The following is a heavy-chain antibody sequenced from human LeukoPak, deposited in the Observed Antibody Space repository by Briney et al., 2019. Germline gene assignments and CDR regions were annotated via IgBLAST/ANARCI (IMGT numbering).Heavy chain of an antibody. CDR3: ARLPTLWFGETGFDY. Sequence: PSETLSLTCAVYGGSFSGYYWSWIRQPPGKGLEWIGEINHSGSTNYNPSLKSRVTISVDTSKNQFSLKLGSVTAADTAVYYCARLPTLWFGETGFDYWGQGVLVTVSS. V-gene: IGHV4-34*01. J-gene: IGHJ4*02. CDR2: INHSGST. CDR1: GGSFSGYY. D-gene: IGHD3-10*01.